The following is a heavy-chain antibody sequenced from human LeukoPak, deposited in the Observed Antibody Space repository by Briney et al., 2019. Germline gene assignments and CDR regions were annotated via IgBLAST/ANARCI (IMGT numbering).Heavy chain of an antibody. J-gene: IGHJ4*02. CDR1: GITFSNYW. V-gene: IGHV3-7*03. Sequence: PGGSLRLSCAASGITFSNYWMSWVRQAPETGREWVANINKDGSEQYYVGSVRGRFTISRDNAKNSLFLQMNSLRVEDTAIYYCSTQGAHNFLYWGRGTPVTVSS. D-gene: IGHD3-16*01. CDR2: INKDGSEQ. CDR3: STQGAHNFLY.